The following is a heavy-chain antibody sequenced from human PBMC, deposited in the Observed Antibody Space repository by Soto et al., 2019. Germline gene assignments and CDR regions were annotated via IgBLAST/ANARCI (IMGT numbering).Heavy chain of an antibody. J-gene: IGHJ5*02. Sequence: PGGSLRLSCVVSGFTFSDYCMNWVRQAPGRGLEWVASISSGGNFIYYADSVRGRFTISRDNAENSLYLQMNSLRVEDTATYYCARTIIFFGEVIAPHWFDPWGQGTQVTVSS. D-gene: IGHD3-16*02. CDR3: ARTIIFFGEVIAPHWFDP. V-gene: IGHV3-21*06. CDR2: ISSGGNFI. CDR1: GFTFSDYC.